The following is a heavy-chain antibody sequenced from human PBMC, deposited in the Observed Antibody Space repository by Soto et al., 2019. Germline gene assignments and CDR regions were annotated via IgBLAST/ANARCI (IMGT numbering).Heavy chain of an antibody. CDR3: ARALMGSFDAFDI. J-gene: IGHJ3*02. Sequence: SEILSLTCSVSGGSISTYYWSWIRQAPGKRLEWLGYIFHSGATNYNPSLESRVTISVDTSKSQLSLRLTSVTAADTGVYYCARALMGSFDAFDIWGQGTTVTVSS. CDR2: IFHSGAT. D-gene: IGHD3-16*01. CDR1: GGSISTYY. V-gene: IGHV4-59*01.